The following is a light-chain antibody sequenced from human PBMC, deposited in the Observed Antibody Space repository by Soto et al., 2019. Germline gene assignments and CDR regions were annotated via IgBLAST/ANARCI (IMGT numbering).Light chain of an antibody. CDR1: QGISND. Sequence: DIQMTQSPSSRSASVGDRISITCRESQGISNDLVWFQQRPGTAPKRLIYAATRLQSGVPSRFRGSGSGTEFTLTISSLQPEDFAHYFCLQHNSHPRPFGHGTKV. CDR2: AAT. CDR3: LQHNSHPRP. V-gene: IGKV1-17*01. J-gene: IGKJ1*01.